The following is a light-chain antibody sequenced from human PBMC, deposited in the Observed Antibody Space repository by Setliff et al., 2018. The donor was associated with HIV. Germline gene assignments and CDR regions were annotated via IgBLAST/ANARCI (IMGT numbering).Light chain of an antibody. Sequence: ALTQPASVPGSPGQSITISCTGTSSDVGGYNYVSWYQQYPGKAPKLMIYEVNNRPSGVSNRFSGSKSGNTASLTISGLQAGDEADYYCTSYASSSTLYVFGTGTKVTVL. J-gene: IGLJ1*01. CDR2: EVN. V-gene: IGLV2-14*01. CDR1: SSDVGGYNY. CDR3: TSYASSSTLYV.